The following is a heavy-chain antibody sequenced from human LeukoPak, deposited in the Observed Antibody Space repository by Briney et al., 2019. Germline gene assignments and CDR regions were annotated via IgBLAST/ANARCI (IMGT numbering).Heavy chain of an antibody. CDR1: GFSVSRNY. D-gene: IGHD1-26*01. J-gene: IGHJ4*02. Sequence: GGSLRLSCAASGFSVSRNYMSWVRQAPGKGLEWVSVLYTGDTTYYADSVKGRFTISRDNSKNTLYLQMDSLRVEDTAVYYCARDPVEWELLLDYWGQGTLVTVSS. CDR3: ARDPVEWELLLDY. V-gene: IGHV3-53*01. CDR2: LYTGDTT.